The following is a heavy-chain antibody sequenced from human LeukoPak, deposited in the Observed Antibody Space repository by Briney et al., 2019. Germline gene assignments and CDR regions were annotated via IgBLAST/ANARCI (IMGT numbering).Heavy chain of an antibody. CDR3: ARLCWGNQLAGFDS. J-gene: IGHJ4*02. CDR1: SDSISNSAYH. D-gene: IGHD3-10*02. CDR2: IYYNRGT. Sequence: SETLSLTCTVSSDSISNSAYHWGWIRQPPGRGLEWIGTIYYNRGTYYNPSLKSRVTISVDTSKNQFSLKLSSVTAADTAMYYCARLCWGNQLAGFDSWGQGTLVTVSS. V-gene: IGHV4-39*01.